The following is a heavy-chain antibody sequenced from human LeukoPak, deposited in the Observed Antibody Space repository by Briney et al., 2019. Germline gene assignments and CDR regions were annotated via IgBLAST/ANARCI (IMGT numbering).Heavy chain of an antibody. V-gene: IGHV3-23*01. J-gene: IGHJ4*02. CDR3: AKATGYSRGWYTLLFDY. CDR2: ISGSGGST. D-gene: IGHD6-19*01. CDR1: GFTFSSYA. Sequence: PGGSLRLSCAASGFTFSSYAMSWVRQAPGKGLEWVSAISGSGGSTYYADSVKGRFTISRDNSKNTLYLQMNSLRAEDTAVYYCAKATGYSRGWYTLLFDYWGQGTLVTVSS.